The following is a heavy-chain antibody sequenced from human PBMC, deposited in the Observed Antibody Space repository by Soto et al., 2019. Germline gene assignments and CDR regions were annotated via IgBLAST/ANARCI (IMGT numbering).Heavy chain of an antibody. Sequence: EVQLVESGGDLVHRGGSLIVACAASGFPFSSYWMHWVRHTPGKGLDWVARISGDGVTTYYADSVTGRFTVSRDNAKNTLSLQISGLRAEDTAVYYCARDYYGLLTGYYSDYWGQGTLVSVSS. CDR2: ISGDGVTT. V-gene: IGHV3-74*01. CDR3: ARDYYGLLTGYYSDY. CDR1: GFPFSSYW. J-gene: IGHJ4*02. D-gene: IGHD3-9*01.